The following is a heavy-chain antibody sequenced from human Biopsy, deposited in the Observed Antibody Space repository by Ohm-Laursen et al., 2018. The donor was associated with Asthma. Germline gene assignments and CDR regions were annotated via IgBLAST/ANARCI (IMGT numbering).Heavy chain of an antibody. J-gene: IGHJ4*02. D-gene: IGHD2-21*02. CDR1: GASIKTDDHY. CDR2: IHYSGST. CDR3: ARGVDRVTGLLDHFDS. V-gene: IGHV4-30-4*02. Sequence: SETLSLTCAVSGASIKTDDHYWSWLCQPPGKGLEWFGFIHYSGSTSYNPSLKGGVTISVDTSKNQFSLKLTSVTAADTAVYYCARGVDRVTGLLDHFDSWGQGTLVTVSS.